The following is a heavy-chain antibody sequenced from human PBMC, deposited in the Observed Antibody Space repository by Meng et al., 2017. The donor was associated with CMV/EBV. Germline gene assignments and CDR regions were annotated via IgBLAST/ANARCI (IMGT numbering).Heavy chain of an antibody. V-gene: IGHV3-21*01. J-gene: IGHJ4*02. D-gene: IGHD1-26*01. CDR2: ISSSSSYI. CDR3: ARAPPWDEFDY. CDR1: GFTFSSYS. Sequence: GESLKISCAASGFTFSSYSMNWVRQAPGKGLEWVSSISSSSSYIYYADSVKGRFTISRDNAKNSLYLQMNSLRAEDTAVYYCARAPPWDEFDYWGQGTLVTVSS.